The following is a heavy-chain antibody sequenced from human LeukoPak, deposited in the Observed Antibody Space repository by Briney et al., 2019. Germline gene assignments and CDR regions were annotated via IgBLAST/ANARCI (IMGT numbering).Heavy chain of an antibody. J-gene: IGHJ4*02. CDR2: IYYSGST. CDR3: AHRLGIRSYFDY. Sequence: SETLSLTCTVSGGAISSSSYYCGWIRQPPGKGLEWIGSIYYSGSTYYNPSLKSRVTISVDTSKNQFSLKLSPVTAADTAVYYCAHRLGIRSYFDYWGQGTLVTVSS. CDR1: GGAISSSSYY. V-gene: IGHV4-39*01. D-gene: IGHD7-27*01.